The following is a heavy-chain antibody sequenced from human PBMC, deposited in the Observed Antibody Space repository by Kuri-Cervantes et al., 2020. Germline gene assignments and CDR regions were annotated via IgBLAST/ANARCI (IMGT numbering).Heavy chain of an antibody. J-gene: IGHJ4*02. CDR2: ISRSSSNT. Sequence: LSLTCAASGFTFSSYSMNWVRQAPGKGLEWVSSISRSSSNTYYADSVKGRFTISRDNAKNSLYLQMNSLRAEDTAVYYCARAPVVDIYRFDYWGQGTLVTVSS. V-gene: IGHV3-21*01. D-gene: IGHD2-15*01. CDR3: ARAPVVDIYRFDY. CDR1: GFTFSSYS.